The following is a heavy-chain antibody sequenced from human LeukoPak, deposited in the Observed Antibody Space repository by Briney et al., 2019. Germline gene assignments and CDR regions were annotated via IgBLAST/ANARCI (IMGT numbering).Heavy chain of an antibody. J-gene: IGHJ4*02. D-gene: IGHD3-16*02. CDR1: GFTFSSYA. Sequence: GGSLRLSCEASGFTFSSYAMIWVRQAPGKGLEWVSAISGSGGSTYYADSVKGRFTISRDNSKNTLYLQMNSLRAEDTAVYYCAKAIYDYVWGSYRYIDYWGQGTLVTVSS. CDR3: AKAIYDYVWGSYRYIDY. CDR2: ISGSGGST. V-gene: IGHV3-23*01.